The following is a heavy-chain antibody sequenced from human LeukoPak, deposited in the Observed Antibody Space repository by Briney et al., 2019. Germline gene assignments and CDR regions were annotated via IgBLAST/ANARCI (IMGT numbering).Heavy chain of an antibody. Sequence: SVKVSCKASGGTFSSYAISWVRQAPGQGLEWMGGIIPIFGTANYAQKFQGRVTITADESTSTAYMELSSLRSEDTAVYYCARDRVNSGYDSTGFEYWGQGTLVTVSS. CDR2: IIPIFGTA. D-gene: IGHD5-12*01. V-gene: IGHV1-69*13. J-gene: IGHJ4*02. CDR1: GGTFSSYA. CDR3: ARDRVNSGYDSTGFEY.